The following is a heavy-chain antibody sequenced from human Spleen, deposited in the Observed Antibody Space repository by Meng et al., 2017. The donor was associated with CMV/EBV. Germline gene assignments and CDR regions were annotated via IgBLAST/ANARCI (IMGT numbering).Heavy chain of an antibody. CDR2: IKSKTDGVTK. D-gene: IGHD5-18*01. CDR3: TTFQLAGEVGTPNSYYYYGKDV. V-gene: IGHV3-15*01. J-gene: IGHJ6*02. CDR1: GFTFRNAW. Sequence: GESLKISCAASGFTFRNAWMSWVRQAPGKGLEWVGSIKSKTDGVTKDYAAHVKGRFTISRDDSKNTLNLHMNSLKTEDTAVYYCTTFQLAGEVGTPNSYYYYGKDVWGQGTTVTVSS.